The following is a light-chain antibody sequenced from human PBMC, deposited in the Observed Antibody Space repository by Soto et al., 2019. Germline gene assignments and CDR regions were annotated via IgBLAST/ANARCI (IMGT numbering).Light chain of an antibody. CDR2: AAS. CDR3: QQLNSYPLT. CDR1: QGISSY. V-gene: IGKV1-9*01. Sequence: DIYMPQSPSSLSASVGDTVTITCRASQGISSYLAWYQQKPGKAPKLLIYAASTLQSGVPSKFSGSGSGTDFTLTISSLQPEDSATYYCQQLNSYPLTFGGGTKVDIK. J-gene: IGKJ4*01.